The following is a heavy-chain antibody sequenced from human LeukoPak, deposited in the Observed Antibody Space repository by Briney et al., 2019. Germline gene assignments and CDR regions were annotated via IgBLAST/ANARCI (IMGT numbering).Heavy chain of an antibody. Sequence: GESLTLSCAASGFTFSSYAMNWVRQAPGKGLVWVSAISGGGETTYNKDSVKGRFTISRDNSKNTVYLQMNSLRAEDTAVYYCAKGEGGYCSSSSCSTYFDYWGQGTLVTVSS. J-gene: IGHJ4*02. CDR3: AKGEGGYCSSSSCSTYFDY. CDR2: ISGGGETT. D-gene: IGHD2-15*01. CDR1: GFTFSSYA. V-gene: IGHV3-23*01.